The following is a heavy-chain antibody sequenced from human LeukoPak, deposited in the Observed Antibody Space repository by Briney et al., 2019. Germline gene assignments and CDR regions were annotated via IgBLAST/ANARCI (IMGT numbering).Heavy chain of an antibody. D-gene: IGHD5-12*01. J-gene: IGHJ4*02. CDR1: GGSFSGYY. CDR3: AGGYSGYDYDY. V-gene: IGHV4-34*01. CDR2: INHSGST. Sequence: SETLSLTCAVYGGSFSGYYWSWIRQPPGKGLEWIGEINHSGSTNYNPSLKSRVTISVDTSKNQFSLKLSSVTAADTAVYYCAGGYSGYDYDYWGQGTLVTVSS.